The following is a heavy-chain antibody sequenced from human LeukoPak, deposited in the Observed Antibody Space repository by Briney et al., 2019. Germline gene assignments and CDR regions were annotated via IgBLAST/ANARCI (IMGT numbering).Heavy chain of an antibody. J-gene: IGHJ4*02. D-gene: IGHD3-22*01. V-gene: IGHV3-23*01. CDR1: GFTVSSNY. Sequence: GGSLRLSCVASGFTVSSNYMSWVRQAPGKGLEWVSAFSGGGGGTYYADSVKGRFTVSRDNSKNTLYLQMISLRAEDTAVYYCAKRGHYDSSGSYAPFDYWGQGTLVTVSS. CDR3: AKRGHYDSSGSYAPFDY. CDR2: FSGGGGGT.